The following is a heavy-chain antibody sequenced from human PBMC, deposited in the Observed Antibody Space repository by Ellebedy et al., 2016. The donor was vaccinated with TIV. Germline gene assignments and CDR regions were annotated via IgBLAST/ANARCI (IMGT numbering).Heavy chain of an antibody. CDR1: GDSISPHY. Sequence: MPSETLSLTCTVSGDSISPHYWNWTRQPPGKGLEWIGYIHYSGSANYNPSLKSRVTISVDTSKNQFSLNLSSVTAADTAMYYCARQHDPKYNNYMDVWGKGTTVTVSS. CDR3: ARQHDPKYNNYMDV. CDR2: IHYSGSA. J-gene: IGHJ6*03. V-gene: IGHV4-59*11.